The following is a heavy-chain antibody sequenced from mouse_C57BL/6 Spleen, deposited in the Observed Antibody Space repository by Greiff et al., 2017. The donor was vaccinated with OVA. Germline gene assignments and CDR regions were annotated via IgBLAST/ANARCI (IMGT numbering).Heavy chain of an antibody. CDR1: GYTFTDYE. CDR2: IDPETGGT. J-gene: IGHJ3*01. Sequence: QVHVKQSGAELVRPGASVTLSCKASGYTFTDYEMHWVKQTPVHGLEWIGAIDPETGGTAYNQKFKGKAILTADKSSSTAYMELRSLTSEDSAVYYCTRSYDGYYDAWFAYWGQGTLVTVSA. CDR3: TRSYDGYYDAWFAY. V-gene: IGHV1-15*01. D-gene: IGHD2-3*01.